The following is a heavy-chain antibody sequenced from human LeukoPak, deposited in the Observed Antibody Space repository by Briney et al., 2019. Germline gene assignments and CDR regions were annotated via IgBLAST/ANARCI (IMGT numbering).Heavy chain of an antibody. CDR3: GRDNGHVQPWPSGWFDP. CDR1: GYSISSGYY. Sequence: SETLSLTCTVSGYSISSGYYWGWIRQPPGEGLEWIGRIYHSGSTYYNPSLKSRVTISVDTTKNPFSLKLSSVTAADTAVYHCGRDNGHVQPWPSGWFDPWGQGTLVTVSS. CDR2: IYHSGST. D-gene: IGHD3-10*01. V-gene: IGHV4-38-2*02. J-gene: IGHJ5*02.